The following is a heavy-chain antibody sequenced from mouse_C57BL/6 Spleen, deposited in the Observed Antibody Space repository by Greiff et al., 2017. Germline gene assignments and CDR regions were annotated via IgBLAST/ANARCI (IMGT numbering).Heavy chain of an antibody. CDR3: ARSIAYYSNYGDAMDY. J-gene: IGHJ4*01. CDR1: GYTFTDHT. V-gene: IGHV1-78*01. D-gene: IGHD2-5*01. Sequence: VQLQQSDAELVKPGASVKISCKVSGYTFTDHTIHWMKQRPEQGLEWIGYIYPRDGSTKYNEKFKGKATLTADKSSSTAYMKLNSLTSEDSAVXFCARSIAYYSNYGDAMDYWGQGTSVTVSA. CDR2: IYPRDGST.